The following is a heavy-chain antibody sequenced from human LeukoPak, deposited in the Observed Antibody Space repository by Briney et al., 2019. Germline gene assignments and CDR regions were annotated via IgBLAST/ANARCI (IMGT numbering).Heavy chain of an antibody. D-gene: IGHD3-10*01. J-gene: IGHJ3*02. CDR2: ISYDGSNK. CDR3: AKDPRITPAFDI. V-gene: IGHV3-30*18. CDR1: GFTFSSYG. Sequence: GGSLRLSCAASGFTFSSYGMHWVRQAPGKGLEWVAVISYDGSNKYYADSVKGRFTISRDNSKNTLYLQMNSLRAEDTAVYYCAKDPRITPAFDIWGQGTMVTVSS.